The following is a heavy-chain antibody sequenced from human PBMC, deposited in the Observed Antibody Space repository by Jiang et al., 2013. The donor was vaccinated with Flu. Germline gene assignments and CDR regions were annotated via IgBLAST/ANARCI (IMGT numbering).Heavy chain of an antibody. Sequence: RESLMISCKVSGYKFTTSWIAWVRQTPEKGLEWVGIIYPGDSDSRYRPSFQGQVTISVDTSINTAYLQWSSLKASDTAMYYCARRPLEYNAKDLWGQGTPVTVSS. CDR2: IYPGDSDS. CDR1: GYKFTTSW. J-gene: IGHJ5*02. V-gene: IGHV5-51*01. CDR3: ARRPLEYNAKDL. D-gene: IGHD1-1*01.